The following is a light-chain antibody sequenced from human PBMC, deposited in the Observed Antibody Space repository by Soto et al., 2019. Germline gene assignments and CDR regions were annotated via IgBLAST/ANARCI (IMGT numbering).Light chain of an antibody. J-gene: IGLJ1*01. CDR3: SSYTTSNTRQIV. CDR2: DVS. Sequence: QSVLNQPASVSGAPGQSITISCTGTSSDVGGYNYVSWYQHRPGEAPKLMIYDVSNRPSGVSNRFSGSKSGNTASLTISGLQPEDEADYYCSSYTTSNTRQIVFGTGTKVTVL. V-gene: IGLV2-14*03. CDR1: SSDVGGYNY.